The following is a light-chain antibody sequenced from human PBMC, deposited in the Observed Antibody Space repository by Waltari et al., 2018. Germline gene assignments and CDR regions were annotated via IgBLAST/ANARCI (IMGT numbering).Light chain of an antibody. CDR2: GAS. Sequence: EIVMPQSQATLSLSPGERATLSCRASQSVSSSLAWYQQKPGQAPRLLIYGASSRATGIPDRFSGSGSGTEFTLTISSLEPEDVAVYYCQQNSNWPYSFGQGTKVEIK. V-gene: IGKV3D-15*01. CDR3: QQNSNWPYS. CDR1: QSVSSS. J-gene: IGKJ2*03.